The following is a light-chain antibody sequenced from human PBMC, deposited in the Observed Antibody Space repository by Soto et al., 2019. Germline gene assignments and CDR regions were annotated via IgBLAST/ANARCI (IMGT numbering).Light chain of an antibody. J-gene: IGLJ2*01. Sequence: QSALTQPRSVSGSPGQSVTLSCTGTSSDVGGYHYVSWYQHHPGKAPKIIIYDVNKRPSGVPDRFSGSKSGNMASLTISGLQTEDEADYYCCSYASSYTLVFGGGTKLTVL. CDR1: SSDVGGYHY. CDR3: CSYASSYTLV. V-gene: IGLV2-11*01. CDR2: DVN.